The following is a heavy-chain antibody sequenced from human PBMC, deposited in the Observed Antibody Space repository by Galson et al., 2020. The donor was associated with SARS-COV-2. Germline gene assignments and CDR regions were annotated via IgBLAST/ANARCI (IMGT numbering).Heavy chain of an antibody. CDR2: IYRDDDK. Sequence: SGPTLVKPTQTLTLTCTFSGFSLSTSGVGVGWIRQPPGKALEWLALIYRDDDKRYSPSLNSRLTVTKDTSKNQVVLTMTNVDPADTATYYCAQRSNYYHTFDSWGQGTLVTVSS. D-gene: IGHD3-10*01. V-gene: IGHV2-5*02. J-gene: IGHJ4*02. CDR3: AQRSNYYHTFDS. CDR1: GFSLSTSGVG.